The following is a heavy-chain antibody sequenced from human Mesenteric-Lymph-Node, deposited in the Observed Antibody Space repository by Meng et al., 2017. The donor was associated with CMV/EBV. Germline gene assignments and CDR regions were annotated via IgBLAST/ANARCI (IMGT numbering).Heavy chain of an antibody. Sequence: KAFGYRFAGYYMHWVRQAPGQGLEWMGRINPNSGGTNYAQKFQGRVTMTRDTSISTAYMELTRLRSDDTAVYFCARISGYSGYEFDYWGQGTLVTVSS. CDR1: GYRFAGYY. V-gene: IGHV1-2*06. CDR3: ARISGYSGYEFDY. J-gene: IGHJ4*02. D-gene: IGHD5-12*01. CDR2: INPNSGGT.